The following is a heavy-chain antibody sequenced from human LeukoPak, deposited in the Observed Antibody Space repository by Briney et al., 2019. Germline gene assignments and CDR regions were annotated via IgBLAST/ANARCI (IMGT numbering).Heavy chain of an antibody. J-gene: IGHJ5*02. V-gene: IGHV3-11*01. D-gene: IGHD3-10*01. CDR1: GFTFSDYY. Sequence: GGSLRLSCAASGFTFSDYYMSWIRQAPGKGLEWVSYISSSGSTIYYADSVKGRFTISRDNAKNSLYLQMNSLRAEDTAVYYCARDDIGKVRGVSFNWFDPWGQGTLVTVSS. CDR2: ISSSGSTI. CDR3: ARDDIGKVRGVSFNWFDP.